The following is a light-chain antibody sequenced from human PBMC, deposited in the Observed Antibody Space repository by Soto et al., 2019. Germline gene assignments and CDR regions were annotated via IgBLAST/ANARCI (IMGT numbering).Light chain of an antibody. V-gene: IGKV1-39*01. CDR2: AAS. CDR1: QSISSY. J-gene: IGKJ1*01. CDR3: QQSYSTLWG. Sequence: DIHITQSPSSLSASVGDRVTITCRASQSISSYLNWYQQKPGKAPKLLIYAASSLQSGVPSRFSGSGSGTDFTLTISSLQPEDFATYYCQQSYSTLWGFGQGTKVDIK.